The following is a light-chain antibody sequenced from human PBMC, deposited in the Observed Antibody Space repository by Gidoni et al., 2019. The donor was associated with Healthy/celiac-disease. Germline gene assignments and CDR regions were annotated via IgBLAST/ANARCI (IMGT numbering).Light chain of an antibody. CDR2: AAS. CDR3: QQSYSTPLT. CDR1: QSISSY. J-gene: IGKJ4*01. V-gene: IGKV1-39*01. Sequence: DIQMTKYPYSLSASVGDRVTITCRASQSISSYLNWYQQKPGKAPKLLIYAASSCQSGVPSRFSGSGSGTDFTLTISSLQPEELSTYYFQQSYSTPLTFGGGTKVESK.